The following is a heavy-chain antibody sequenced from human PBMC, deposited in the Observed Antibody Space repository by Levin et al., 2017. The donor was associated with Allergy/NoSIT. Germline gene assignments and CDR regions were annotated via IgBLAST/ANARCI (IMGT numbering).Heavy chain of an antibody. D-gene: IGHD6-19*01. Sequence: GESLKISCAASGFTFSSYGMHWVRQAPGKGLEWVAVISYDGSNKYYADSVKGRFTISRDNSKNTLYLQMNSLRAEDTAVYYCAKDRFGLAVAGLDYWGQGTLVTVSS. CDR3: AKDRFGLAVAGLDY. V-gene: IGHV3-30*18. J-gene: IGHJ4*02. CDR2: ISYDGSNK. CDR1: GFTFSSYG.